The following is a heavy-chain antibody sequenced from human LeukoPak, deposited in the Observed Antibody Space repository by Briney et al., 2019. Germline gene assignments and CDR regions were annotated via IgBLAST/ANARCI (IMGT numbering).Heavy chain of an antibody. V-gene: IGHV4-34*01. CDR3: ARGGNSSSSLFDY. Sequence: SETLSLTCAVYGGSLSGYYWSWIRQPPGKGLEWIGEINHSGSTNYNPSLKSRVTISVDTSKNQFSLKLSSVTAADTAVYYCARGGNSSSSLFDYWGQGTLVTVSS. J-gene: IGHJ4*02. CDR2: INHSGST. D-gene: IGHD6-6*01. CDR1: GGSLSGYY.